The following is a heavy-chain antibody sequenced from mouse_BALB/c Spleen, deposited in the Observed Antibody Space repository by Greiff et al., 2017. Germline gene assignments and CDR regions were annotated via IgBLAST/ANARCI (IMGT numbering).Heavy chain of an antibody. CDR3: ARKYGNYDWYFDV. CDR1: GFTFSSYA. V-gene: IGHV5-9-4*01. CDR2: ISSGGSYT. Sequence: EVKLVESGGGLVKPGGSLKLSCAASGFTFSSYAMSWVRQSPEKRLEWVAEISSGGSYTYYPDTVTGRFTISRDNAKNTLYLEMSSLRSEDTAMYYCARKYGNYDWYFDVWGAGTTVTVSS. J-gene: IGHJ1*01. D-gene: IGHD2-10*02.